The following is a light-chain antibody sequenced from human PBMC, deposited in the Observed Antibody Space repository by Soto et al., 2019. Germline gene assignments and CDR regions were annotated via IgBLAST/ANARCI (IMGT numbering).Light chain of an antibody. V-gene: IGKV1-5*01. J-gene: IGKJ4*01. CDR2: AAS. Sequence: DIQMTQSPSTLSASVGDRVIITCRASESISNWLAWYQQKPGKAPNLLIYAASTLQSGVPSRFSGSGSGTDFTLTISCLQSEDFATYYCQQYYSYSLTFGGGTKVDI. CDR3: QQYYSYSLT. CDR1: ESISNW.